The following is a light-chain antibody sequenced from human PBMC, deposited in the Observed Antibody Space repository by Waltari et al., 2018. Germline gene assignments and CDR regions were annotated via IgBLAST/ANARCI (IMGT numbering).Light chain of an antibody. CDR2: AAS. CDR3: QQANGFLT. J-gene: IGKJ5*01. CDR1: QGISNW. V-gene: IGKV1-12*01. Sequence: DIQMTQSPSSVPASVGGRITLPLRAGQGISNWLAWYQQKPGKAPKLLIYAASVLEIGVPSRFSGSGSGTDFNLTISSLQPEDFATYYCQQANGFLTFGQATRLDI.